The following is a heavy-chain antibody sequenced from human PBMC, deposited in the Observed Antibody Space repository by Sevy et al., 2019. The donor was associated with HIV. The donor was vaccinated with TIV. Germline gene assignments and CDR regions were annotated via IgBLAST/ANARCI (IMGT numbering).Heavy chain of an antibody. Sequence: GGSLRLSCAASGFTSSNYGMTWVRQAPGKGLEWVSGISGSGSSTYYSYSVKGRFTISRDNSKNTLYLQMNSLRAEDTAVYYCAKDTGSWFSIDYWGQGTLVTVSS. J-gene: IGHJ4*02. D-gene: IGHD6-13*01. CDR3: AKDTGSWFSIDY. V-gene: IGHV3-23*01. CDR1: GFTSSNYG. CDR2: ISGSGSST.